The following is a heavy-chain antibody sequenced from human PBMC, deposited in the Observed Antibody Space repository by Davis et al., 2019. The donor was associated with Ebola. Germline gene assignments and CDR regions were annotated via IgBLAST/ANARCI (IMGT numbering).Heavy chain of an antibody. Sequence: SETLSLTCTVSGGSISGYYWTWIRQPPGKGLEWIGYLYYGGSTSYNPSLKSRVTISVGTSKNQFSLKLSSVTAADTALYFCARGDCSGGSCFLDYWGQGTLVTVSS. J-gene: IGHJ4*02. CDR2: LYYGGST. CDR3: ARGDCSGGSCFLDY. CDR1: GGSISGYY. D-gene: IGHD2-15*01. V-gene: IGHV4-59*01.